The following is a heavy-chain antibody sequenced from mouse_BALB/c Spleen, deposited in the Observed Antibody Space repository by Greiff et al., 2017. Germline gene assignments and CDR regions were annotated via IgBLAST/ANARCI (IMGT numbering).Heavy chain of an antibody. CDR1: GYTFTSYW. CDR2: INPSTGYI. CDR3: ANNSYAMDY. J-gene: IGHJ4*01. D-gene: IGHD1-3*01. V-gene: IGHV1-7*01. Sequence: VQLQQSGAELAKPGASVKMSCKASGYTFTSYWMHWVKQRPGQGLEWIGYINPSTGYIEYNQKFKDKATLTADKSSSTAYMQLSSLTSEDAAVYYCANNSYAMDYWGEGTSVTVSS.